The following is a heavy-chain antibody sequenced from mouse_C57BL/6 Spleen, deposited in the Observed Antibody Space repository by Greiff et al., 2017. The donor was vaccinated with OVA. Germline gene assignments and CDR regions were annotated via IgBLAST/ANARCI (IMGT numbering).Heavy chain of an antibody. CDR1: GYTFTSYW. D-gene: IGHD1-1*01. CDR3: ARCYGSSYHWYFDV. J-gene: IGHJ1*03. V-gene: IGHV1-64*01. CDR2: IHPNSGST. Sequence: QVQLKQPGAELVKPGASVKLSCKASGYTFTSYWMHWVKQRPGQGLEWIGMIHPNSGSTNYNEKFKSKATLTVDKSSSTAYMQLSSLTSEDSAVYYCARCYGSSYHWYFDVWGTGTTVTVSS.